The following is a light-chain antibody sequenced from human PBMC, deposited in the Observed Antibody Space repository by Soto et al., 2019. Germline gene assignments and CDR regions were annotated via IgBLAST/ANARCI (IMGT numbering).Light chain of an antibody. V-gene: IGKV3-15*01. CDR1: QNIYYN. CDR2: RAS. Sequence: ILMTQSPATVSVSPGESATLSCRASQNIYYNFAWYQHRPGHAPRLLIYRASTRAPGVAARFSGSGSGTEFTITISILQHEDLTVYSCLQYHNLWAFGQGTKVEI. J-gene: IGKJ1*01. CDR3: LQYHNLWA.